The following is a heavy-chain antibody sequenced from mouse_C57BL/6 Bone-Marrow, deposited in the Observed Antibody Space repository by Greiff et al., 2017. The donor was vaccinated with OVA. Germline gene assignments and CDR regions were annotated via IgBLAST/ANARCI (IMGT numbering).Heavy chain of an antibody. J-gene: IGHJ2*01. CDR3: SIGPYCASCFDY. CDR1: GYTFTSYW. Sequence: QVQLQQPGAELVKPGASVKLSCKASGYTFTSYWMNWVKQRPGRGLEWIGRIDPNSGGTKYNEKFKSKATLTVDTPSSTAYMQLSSLTSEDSAVYYCSIGPYCASCFDYWGQGTTLTVSS. V-gene: IGHV1-72*01. D-gene: IGHD2-10*01. CDR2: IDPNSGGT.